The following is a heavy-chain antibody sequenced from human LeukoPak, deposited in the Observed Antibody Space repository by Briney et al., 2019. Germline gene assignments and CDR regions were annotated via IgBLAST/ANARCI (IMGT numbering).Heavy chain of an antibody. CDR2: IYYTGST. Sequence: SETLSLTCTVSGGSISSYYWSWIRQPPGKGLEWIGYIYYTGSTSYNPSLESRVMMSVDTSQNQLSLKLRSVTAADTAVYYCAREESGYDYSPFYYWGQGILVTVSS. CDR3: AREESGYDYSPFYY. V-gene: IGHV4-59*01. J-gene: IGHJ4*02. D-gene: IGHD5-12*01. CDR1: GGSISSYY.